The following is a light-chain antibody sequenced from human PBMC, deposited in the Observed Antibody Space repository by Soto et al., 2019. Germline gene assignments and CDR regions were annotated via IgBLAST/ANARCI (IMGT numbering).Light chain of an antibody. J-gene: IGKJ1*01. CDR1: QSVSNN. CDR2: DAS. Sequence: EIVMTQSPATLSVSPGERATLSCGASQSVSNNLAWYQQKPGQAPRLLIYDASNRATGIPARFSGSGSGTDFTLTISRLETEDFAVYYCQQYHSSTRTFCQGTKVDIK. V-gene: IGKV3D-15*02. CDR3: QQYHSSTRT.